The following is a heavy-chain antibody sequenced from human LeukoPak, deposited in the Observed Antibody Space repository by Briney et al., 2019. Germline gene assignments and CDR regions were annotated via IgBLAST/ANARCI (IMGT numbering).Heavy chain of an antibody. CDR3: ARAKQQLVDDAFDI. CDR2: INHSGST. D-gene: IGHD6-13*01. Sequence: PSETLSLTCAVYGGSFSGYYWSWIRQPPGKGLDWIGEINHSGSTNYNPSLKSRVTISVDTSKNQFSLKLSSVTAADTAVYYCARAKQQLVDDAFDIWGQGTMVTVSS. J-gene: IGHJ3*02. CDR1: GGSFSGYY. V-gene: IGHV4-34*01.